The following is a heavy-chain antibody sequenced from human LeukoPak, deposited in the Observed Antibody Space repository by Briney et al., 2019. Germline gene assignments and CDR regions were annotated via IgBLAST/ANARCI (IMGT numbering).Heavy chain of an antibody. V-gene: IGHV3-7*01. Sequence: GGSLRLSCAASGFTFSNYWMTWVRQAPGKGLEWVANIKQEGSEKYHVDSVKGRFTISRDNAKNSLYLQMNSLRVDDTATYYCARSSTGYYFDYWGQGTLVTVSS. CDR1: GFTFSNYW. CDR3: ARSSTGYYFDY. D-gene: IGHD3-9*01. J-gene: IGHJ4*02. CDR2: IKQEGSEK.